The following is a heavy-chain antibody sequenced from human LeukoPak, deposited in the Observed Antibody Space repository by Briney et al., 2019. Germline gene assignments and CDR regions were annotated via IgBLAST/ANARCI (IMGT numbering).Heavy chain of an antibody. V-gene: IGHV5-51*01. D-gene: IGHD6-13*01. J-gene: IGHJ5*02. CDR1: GDRLTNNW. Sequence: GESLKISCKISGDRLTNNWIGWVRQVPGKGLEWLGPIYPGNSDTRYSPFFQGQVTFSVDTSISTAYLHWGGLKASDTAMYYCARFALTSSLDHWGQGTLVTVSS. CDR3: ARFALTSSLDH. CDR2: IYPGNSDT.